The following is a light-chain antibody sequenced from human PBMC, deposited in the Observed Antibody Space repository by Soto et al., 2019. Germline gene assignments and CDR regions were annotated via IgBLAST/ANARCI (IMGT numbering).Light chain of an antibody. CDR2: KAS. J-gene: IGKJ2*01. V-gene: IGKV1-5*03. CDR1: QTISSW. CDR3: QQYSSYSPYT. Sequence: DIQMTQSPSTLSASVGDRVTITCRASQTISSWLAWYQQKPGKAPKLLIYKASTLHSGVPSRFTGSGSGTEFTLVISRLQPDDFATYYCQQYSSYSPYTFGQGTKVDIK.